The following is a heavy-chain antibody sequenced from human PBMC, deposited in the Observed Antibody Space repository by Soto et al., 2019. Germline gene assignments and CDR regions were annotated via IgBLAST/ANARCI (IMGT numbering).Heavy chain of an antibody. CDR3: ARGFRGFDP. J-gene: IGHJ5*02. CDR1: GDSVSSNSAV. CDR2: TYYRSKWYN. D-gene: IGHD3-10*01. V-gene: IGHV6-1*01. Sequence: QVQLQQSGPGLVKPSQTLSLTCAISGDSVSSNSAVWNWIRQSPSRGLEWLGRTYYRSKWYNDYAFSVNSRITINPDTSKTQSSLQLNSMTPEDTAVYYCARGFRGFDPWGQGTLVTVSS.